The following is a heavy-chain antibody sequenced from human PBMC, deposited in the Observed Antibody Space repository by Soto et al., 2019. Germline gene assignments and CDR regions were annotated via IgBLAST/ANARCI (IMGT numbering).Heavy chain of an antibody. CDR2: ISGSGGST. J-gene: IGHJ6*02. CDR1: GFIFSSYA. V-gene: IGHV3-23*01. CDR3: AKVGGYYLPYYYYGMDV. Sequence: PGGSLRLSCAASGFIFSSYAMSWVRQAPGKGLEWVSAISGSGGSTYYADSVKGRFTISRDNSKNTLYLQMNSLRAEDTAVYYCAKVGGYYLPYYYYGMDVWGQGTTVTVSS. D-gene: IGHD3-22*01.